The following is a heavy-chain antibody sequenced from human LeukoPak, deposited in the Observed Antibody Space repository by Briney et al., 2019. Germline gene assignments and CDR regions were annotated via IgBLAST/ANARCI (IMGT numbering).Heavy chain of an antibody. CDR2: IYYSGST. Sequence: SETLSLTCTVSGGSISGYYWSWIRQPPGKGPEWIGNIYYSGSTNYNPSLKSRVTMLVDTSENQFSLKLSSVTAADTAVYYCARVPNYGDYEVWFDPWGQGTLVTVSS. V-gene: IGHV4-59*01. J-gene: IGHJ5*02. CDR3: ARVPNYGDYEVWFDP. D-gene: IGHD4-17*01. CDR1: GGSISGYY.